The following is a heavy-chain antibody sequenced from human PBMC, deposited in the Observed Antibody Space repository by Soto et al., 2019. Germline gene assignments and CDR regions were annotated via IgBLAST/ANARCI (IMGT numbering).Heavy chain of an antibody. D-gene: IGHD6-19*01. V-gene: IGHV1-69*06. CDR3: ASRRGGSGWYDDAFDI. CDR1: GGTFSSYA. J-gene: IGHJ3*02. Sequence: QVQLVQSGAEVKKPGSSVKVSCKASGGTFSSYAISWVRQAPGQGLEWMGGIIPIFGTANYAQKFQGRVTITADKSTSTAYRELSSLRSEDTAVYYCASRRGGSGWYDDAFDIWGQGTMVTVSS. CDR2: IIPIFGTA.